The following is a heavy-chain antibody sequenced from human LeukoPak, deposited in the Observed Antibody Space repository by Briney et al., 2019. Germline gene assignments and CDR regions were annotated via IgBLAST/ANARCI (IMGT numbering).Heavy chain of an antibody. CDR3: ARHNDYASLMDV. CDR1: GVSVTTSSYY. CDR2: ISYSGIT. J-gene: IGHJ6*02. V-gene: IGHV4-39*01. Sequence: SETLSLTCTVFGVSVTTSSYYGAWIRQPPGRGLEWIGSISYSGITYYKPSLRGRVTISGDTAKNQFSLKLSSVTAADTAVYYCARHNDYASLMDVWGQGTTVTVSS. D-gene: IGHD2-2*01.